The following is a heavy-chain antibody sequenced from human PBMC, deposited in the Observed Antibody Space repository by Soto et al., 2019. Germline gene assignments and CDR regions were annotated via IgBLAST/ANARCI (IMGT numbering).Heavy chain of an antibody. CDR3: AGGRAGGRGDWLDP. D-gene: IGHD2-15*01. V-gene: IGHV6-1*01. Sequence: SQTLSLTCDISGDSVSSNSAAWNWIRQSPSRGLEWLGRTYYRSKWYNDYAVSVRGRITINPDTSKNQFSLQLKSVTPDDTAVYYCAGGRAGGRGDWLDPWGQGTQVTVSS. J-gene: IGHJ5*02. CDR2: TYYRSKWYN. CDR1: GDSVSSNSAA.